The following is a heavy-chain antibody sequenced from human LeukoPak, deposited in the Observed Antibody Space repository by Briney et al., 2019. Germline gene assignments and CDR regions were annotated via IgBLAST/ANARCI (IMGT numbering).Heavy chain of an antibody. V-gene: IGHV1-2*02. CDR1: GYTFTGYY. J-gene: IGHJ4*02. CDR3: ARDMLTTVTTGH. CDR2: INPNSGGT. Sequence: ASVKVSCKASGYTFTGYYMHWVRPAPGQGLEWMGWINPNSGGTNYTQKFQGRVTMTRDTTISTAYMELSRLRSDDTAVYYCARDMLTTVTTGHWGQGTLVTVSS. D-gene: IGHD4-17*01.